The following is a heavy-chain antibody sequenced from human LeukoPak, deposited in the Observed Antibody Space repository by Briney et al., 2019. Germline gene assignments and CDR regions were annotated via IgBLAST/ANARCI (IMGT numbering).Heavy chain of an antibody. CDR2: IGSSSSYI. Sequence: GGSLRLSCAASGFTFSSYSMNWVRQAPGKGLEWVSSIGSSSSYIYYADSVKGRFTISRDNAKNSLYLQMNSLRAEDTAVYYCARDSTVTTGYWGQGTLVTVSS. D-gene: IGHD4-17*01. CDR3: ARDSTVTTGY. J-gene: IGHJ4*02. V-gene: IGHV3-21*01. CDR1: GFTFSSYS.